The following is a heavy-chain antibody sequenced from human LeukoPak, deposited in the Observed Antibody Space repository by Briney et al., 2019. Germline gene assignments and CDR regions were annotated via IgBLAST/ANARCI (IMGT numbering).Heavy chain of an antibody. J-gene: IGHJ5*02. CDR2: ISSGSSSI. CDR1: GFTFSSYS. D-gene: IGHD6-19*01. V-gene: IGHV3-48*02. Sequence: GGSLRLSCAASGFTFSSYSMNWVRQAPGKGLEWVSYISSGSSSIYYADSVRGRFTISRDNAKNSLYLQLNSLRDEDTAVYYCARVVAGIDWFDPWGQGTLVTVSS. CDR3: ARVVAGIDWFDP.